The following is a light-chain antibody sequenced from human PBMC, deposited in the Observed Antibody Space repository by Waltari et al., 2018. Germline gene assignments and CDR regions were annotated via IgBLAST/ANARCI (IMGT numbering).Light chain of an antibody. V-gene: IGKV1-5*03. CDR2: KAS. J-gene: IGKJ4*01. CDR3: QQYDSYPLT. CDR1: QSIANY. Sequence: DIQMTQSPSSLSASVGGRISITCRASQSIANYLNWYQQKPGKDPKLLIYKASSLESGVPSRFSGSGSGTEFTLTISSLQPDDFATYYCQQYDSYPLTFGGGTKVEIK.